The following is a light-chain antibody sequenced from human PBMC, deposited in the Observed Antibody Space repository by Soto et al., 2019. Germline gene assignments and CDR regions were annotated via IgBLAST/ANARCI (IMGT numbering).Light chain of an antibody. J-gene: IGKJ5*01. Sequence: IGLAMNTGAVCLSPEERATRSCRASQSVASGHLAWYQQTPGQAPRLLVSDASSRATGIPDRFSGSASGTNFTLTISRLEPEDSAMYYCQQYGTAPITFRQGTRLEIK. CDR2: DAS. CDR1: QSVASGH. V-gene: IGKV3-20*01. CDR3: QQYGTAPIT.